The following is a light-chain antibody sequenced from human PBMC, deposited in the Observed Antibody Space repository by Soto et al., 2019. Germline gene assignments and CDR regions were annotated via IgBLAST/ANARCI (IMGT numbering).Light chain of an antibody. Sequence: QSALTQPASVSGSPGQSITISCTGTSSDVGGYNYVSWYQQHPGKAPKLMIYDVSNRPSGVSNRFSGSKSGNTASLTISGLQAEDEADYYCSSYTSSSTSYVFGNGIKVTVL. J-gene: IGLJ1*01. V-gene: IGLV2-14*01. CDR2: DVS. CDR3: SSYTSSSTSYV. CDR1: SSDVGGYNY.